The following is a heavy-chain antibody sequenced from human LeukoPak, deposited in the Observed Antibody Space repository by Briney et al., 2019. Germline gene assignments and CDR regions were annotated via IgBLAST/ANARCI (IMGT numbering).Heavy chain of an antibody. J-gene: IGHJ4*02. D-gene: IGHD6-19*01. CDR3: ARHPIGQWLVPLTNFDY. Sequence: SETLSLTCAVYGGSFSGYYWSWIRQPPGKGLEWIGEINHSGSTNYNPSLKSRVTISVDTSKNQFSLKLSSVTAADTAVYYCARHPIGQWLVPLTNFDYWGQGTLVTVSS. CDR1: GGSFSGYY. CDR2: INHSGST. V-gene: IGHV4-34*01.